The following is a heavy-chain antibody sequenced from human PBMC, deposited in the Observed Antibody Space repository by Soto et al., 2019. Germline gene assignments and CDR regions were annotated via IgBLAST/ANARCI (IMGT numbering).Heavy chain of an antibody. J-gene: IGHJ3*02. V-gene: IGHV3-11*01. D-gene: IGHD3-22*01. CDR2: ISSSGSTI. CDR1: GFTFSDYY. CDR3: AREGVYYDSSGYYRSGAFDI. Sequence: GGSLRLSCAASGFTFSDYYMSWIRQAPGKGLEWVSYISSSGSTIYYADSVKGRFTISRDNAKNSLYLQMNSLRAEDTAVYHCAREGVYYDSSGYYRSGAFDIWGQGTMVTVSS.